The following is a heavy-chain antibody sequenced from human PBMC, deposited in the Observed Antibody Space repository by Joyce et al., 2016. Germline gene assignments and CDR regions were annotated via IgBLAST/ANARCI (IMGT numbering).Heavy chain of an antibody. D-gene: IGHD1-26*01. CDR2: ISSDESST. CDR1: GFTFSSYW. J-gene: IGHJ6*02. CDR3: ARTGGSYYDYYYYGLDV. Sequence: EVQLVESGGGLVQPGGSLRLSCTASGFTFSSYWMHWVRQVSGKGLGWVSHISSDESSTSYAGSVKGRFTISRDNAKNTLYLHMNSLRTEDTAVYYCARTGGSYYDYYYYGLDVWGQGTTVIVSS. V-gene: IGHV3-74*01.